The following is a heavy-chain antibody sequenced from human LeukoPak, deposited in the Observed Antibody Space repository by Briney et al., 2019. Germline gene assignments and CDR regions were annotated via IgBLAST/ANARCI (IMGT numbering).Heavy chain of an antibody. CDR3: AKQISYDSSGYYSHAFDI. D-gene: IGHD3-22*01. CDR1: GFTFSSYA. V-gene: IGHV3-23*01. CDR2: ISGSGGST. J-gene: IGHJ3*02. Sequence: GGSLRLSCAASGFTFSSYAMSWVRQAPGKGREWVSAISGSGGSTYYADSVKGRFTISRDNPKNTLYLQMNSLRAEDTAVYYCAKQISYDSSGYYSHAFDIWGQGTMVTVSS.